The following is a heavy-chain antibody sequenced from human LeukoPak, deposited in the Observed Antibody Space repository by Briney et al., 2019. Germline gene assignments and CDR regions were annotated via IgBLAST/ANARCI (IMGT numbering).Heavy chain of an antibody. D-gene: IGHD4-17*01. V-gene: IGHV5-51*01. CDR3: ARAPVTRDFDY. J-gene: IGHJ4*02. Sequence: GESLKISCKGSGYSFTSYWIGWVRQMPGKGLEWMGIIYPGDSDTRYSPSLEGQVTISADKSISTAYLQWSSMKASDTAMYYCARAPVTRDFDYWGQGTLVTVSS. CDR1: GYSFTSYW. CDR2: IYPGDSDT.